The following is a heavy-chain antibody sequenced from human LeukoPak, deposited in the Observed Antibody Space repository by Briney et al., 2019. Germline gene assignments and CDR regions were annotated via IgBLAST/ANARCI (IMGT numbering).Heavy chain of an antibody. J-gene: IGHJ4*02. CDR1: GFTFSSYA. CDR2: IRSKAYGGAA. Sequence: GGSLRLSCAASGFTFSSYAMSWVRQAPGKGLEWVGFIRSKAYGGAAEYAASVKGRFTISRDDSKTIAYLQMNSLETEDTAVYFCSGGKLGGYFHNWPRDFDCWGQGTLVIVSS. CDR3: SGGKLGGYFHNWPRDFDC. D-gene: IGHD5-12*01. V-gene: IGHV3-49*04.